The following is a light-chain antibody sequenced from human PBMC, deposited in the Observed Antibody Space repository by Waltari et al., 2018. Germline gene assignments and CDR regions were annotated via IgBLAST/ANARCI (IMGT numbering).Light chain of an antibody. CDR1: QSISSW. CDR3: QQYSGYLWT. V-gene: IGKV1-5*03. CDR2: KAS. J-gene: IGKJ1*01. Sequence: IQMTQSPSTLSASVGDRVTITCRASQSISSWLAWFQQKPGKAPKLLIYKASSLESGVPSRFSGSGSGTEFTLTISSLQPDDFATYYCQQYSGYLWTFGQGTKVEIK.